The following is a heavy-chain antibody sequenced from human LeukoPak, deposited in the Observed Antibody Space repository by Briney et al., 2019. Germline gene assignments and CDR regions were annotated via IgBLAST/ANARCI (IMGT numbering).Heavy chain of an antibody. CDR3: ATDVEGPILFAS. V-gene: IGHV3-23*01. Sequence: QPGGSLRLSCAASEFSFSSYAMSWVRQAPGKGLEWVSTINRSGVNTHYADSVVGRFTISRDNSKNTLYLQMSSLRVEDTAIYYCATDVEGPILFASWGQGTLVTVSS. J-gene: IGHJ4*02. CDR2: INRSGVNT. CDR1: EFSFSSYA. D-gene: IGHD3-9*01.